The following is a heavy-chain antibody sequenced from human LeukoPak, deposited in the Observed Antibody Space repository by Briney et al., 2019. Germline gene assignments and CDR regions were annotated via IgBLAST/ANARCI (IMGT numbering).Heavy chain of an antibody. J-gene: IGHJ3*02. Sequence: PSETLSLTCTVSGGSISSYYWSWIRQPPGKGLEWIGYIYYSGSTNYNPSLKSRVTISVDTSKNQFSLKLSSVTAADTALYYCATTTVDDAFDIWGQGTMVTVSS. V-gene: IGHV4-59*01. CDR3: ATTTVDDAFDI. CDR2: IYYSGST. D-gene: IGHD4-11*01. CDR1: GGSISSYY.